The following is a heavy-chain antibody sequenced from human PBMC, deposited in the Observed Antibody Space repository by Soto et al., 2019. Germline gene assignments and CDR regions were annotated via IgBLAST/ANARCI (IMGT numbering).Heavy chain of an antibody. D-gene: IGHD1-1*01. CDR3: ARPNGTSYSAFDT. CDR1: GFTFSSHW. Sequence: GGSLRLCCVASGFTFSSHWMHWVRQTPGEGLVSLSRINPDVSHTDYADSVKGRFTISRDNAKSTLYLEMESLRAEDTGVYYCARPNGTSYSAFDTRAQRTTVTGSS. V-gene: IGHV3-74*01. J-gene: IGHJ6*02. CDR2: INPDVSHT.